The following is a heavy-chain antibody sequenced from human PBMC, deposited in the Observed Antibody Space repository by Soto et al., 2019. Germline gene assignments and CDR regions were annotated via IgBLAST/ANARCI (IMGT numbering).Heavy chain of an antibody. Sequence: PSETLSLTCTVSGGSISSSSYYWGWIRQPPGKGLEWIGSIYYSGSTYYNPSLKSRVTISVDTSKNQFSLKLSSVTAADTAVYYCARLVDYGEFYWGQGTLVTVPS. V-gene: IGHV4-39*01. J-gene: IGHJ4*02. CDR1: GGSISSSSYY. CDR3: ARLVDYGEFY. D-gene: IGHD4-17*01. CDR2: IYYSGST.